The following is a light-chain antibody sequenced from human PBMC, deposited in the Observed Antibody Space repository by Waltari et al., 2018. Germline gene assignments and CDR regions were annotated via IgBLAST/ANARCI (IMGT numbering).Light chain of an antibody. CDR2: AAT. CDR1: QGISSY. Sequence: DIQMTQSLFSLSASVINTVTITCRASQGISSYLNWFQQKPGKAPKLLINAATTLQSGVPSRFTGSGSGTEFTLTISSLQPEDFAGYYCLQHKSYPLTFGGGTKVEIK. V-gene: IGKV1-17*01. CDR3: LQHKSYPLT. J-gene: IGKJ4*01.